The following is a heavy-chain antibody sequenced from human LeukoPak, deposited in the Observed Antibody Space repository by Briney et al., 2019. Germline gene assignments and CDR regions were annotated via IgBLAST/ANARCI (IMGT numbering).Heavy chain of an antibody. CDR2: IYHSGGT. D-gene: IGHD3-16*01. CDR3: AQNWGY. CDR1: GGSISSNL. V-gene: IGHV4-4*02. J-gene: IGHJ4*02. Sequence: SETLSLTCAVSGGSISSNLWSWVRQPPGKGLEWIGEIYHSGGTNYNPSLKSRVTISVDKSQNQFSLRLTSVTAADTAVYYCAQNWGYWGQGTLVTVSS.